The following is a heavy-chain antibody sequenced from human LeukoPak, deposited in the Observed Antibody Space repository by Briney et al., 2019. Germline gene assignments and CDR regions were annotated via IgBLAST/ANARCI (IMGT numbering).Heavy chain of an antibody. CDR3: ASGFRWLEFNY. D-gene: IGHD5-12*01. CDR1: GGSISSHY. Sequence: PSETLSLTCTVSGGSISSHYWSWIRQPPGKGLEWIGYIYYSGSTNYNPSLKSRVTISVDTSKNQFSLKLSSVTAADTAVYYCASGFRWLEFNYWGQGTLVTVSS. V-gene: IGHV4-59*11. J-gene: IGHJ4*02. CDR2: IYYSGST.